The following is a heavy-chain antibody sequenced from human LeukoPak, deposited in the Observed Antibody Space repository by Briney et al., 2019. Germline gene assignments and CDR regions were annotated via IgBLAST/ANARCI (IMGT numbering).Heavy chain of an antibody. CDR3: SFKGGTGFDY. CDR2: ISSSGKS. CDR1: GGSITTTDFA. D-gene: IGHD1-26*01. Sequence: SETLSLTCAVSGGSITTTDFAWAWIRQPPGQGFEGIATISSSGKSYYYPSLRSRVTISVYTSKNQLSLDFTSVTAADPGLFCASFKGGTGFDYWGRGILVIVS. J-gene: IGHJ4*02. V-gene: IGHV4-39*01.